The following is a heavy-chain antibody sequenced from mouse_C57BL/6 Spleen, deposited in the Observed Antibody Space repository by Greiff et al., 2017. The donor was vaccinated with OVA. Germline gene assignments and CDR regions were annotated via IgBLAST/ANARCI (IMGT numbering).Heavy chain of an antibody. Sequence: EVQLVESGPGMVKPSQSLSLTCTVTGYSITSGYDWHWIRHFPGNKLEWMGYISYSGSTNYNPSLKSRISITHDTAKNHFFLKLNSVTTEDTATYYCARGDYGSSPWFAYWGQGTLVTVSA. J-gene: IGHJ3*01. V-gene: IGHV3-1*01. CDR3: ARGDYGSSPWFAY. CDR1: GYSITSGYD. D-gene: IGHD1-1*01. CDR2: ISYSGST.